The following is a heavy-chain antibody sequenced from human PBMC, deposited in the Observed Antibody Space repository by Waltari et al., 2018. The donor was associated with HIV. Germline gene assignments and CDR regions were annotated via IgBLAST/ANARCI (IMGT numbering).Heavy chain of an antibody. D-gene: IGHD3-22*01. J-gene: IGHJ3*02. V-gene: IGHV3-64D*06. CDR2: ITSHGKNT. Sequence: EVQLVESGGGLVQPGGSLRPSCSASGVTFSNYPVPWVRQAPGKGLEYVSAITSHGKNTFYVDSVKGRFTISRDNSKNMLYLQMRSLRAEDTALYYCVKYSGYNSSGGAFDIWGQGTMVIVSS. CDR3: VKYSGYNSSGGAFDI. CDR1: GVTFSNYP.